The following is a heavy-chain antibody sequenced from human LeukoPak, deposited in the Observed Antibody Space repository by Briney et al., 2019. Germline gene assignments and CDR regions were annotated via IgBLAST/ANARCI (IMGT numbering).Heavy chain of an antibody. CDR3: ARDLVGASGAYIDY. Sequence: PGGSLRLSCAASGFTFSRSDMHWVRQAAGKGLEWVSAIGTVGDTYYPDSMKGRFTISREDAKNSLYLQINSLRAEDTAVYSCARDLVGASGAYIDYWGQGTLVTVSS. V-gene: IGHV3-13*04. D-gene: IGHD1-26*01. J-gene: IGHJ4*02. CDR2: IGTVGDT. CDR1: GFTFSRSD.